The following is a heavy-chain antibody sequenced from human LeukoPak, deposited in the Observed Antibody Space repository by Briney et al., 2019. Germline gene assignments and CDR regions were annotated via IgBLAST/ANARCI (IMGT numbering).Heavy chain of an antibody. CDR1: GFTFSDFA. J-gene: IGHJ4*02. Sequence: GGSLRLSCAASGFTFSDFAMHWVRQAPGKGLEYVSGISRNGGSTYYASSVKGRFTISRDNSKNTLYLQMGSLRAEDMAVYHCARGFLATLDYFDFWGQGTLVTVSS. D-gene: IGHD5-12*01. CDR3: ARGFLATLDYFDF. CDR2: ISRNGGST. V-gene: IGHV3-64*01.